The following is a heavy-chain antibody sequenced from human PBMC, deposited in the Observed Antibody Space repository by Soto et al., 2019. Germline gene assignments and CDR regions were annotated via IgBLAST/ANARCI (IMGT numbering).Heavy chain of an antibody. D-gene: IGHD3-3*01. V-gene: IGHV1-8*01. J-gene: IGHJ6*03. CDR2: MNPNSGNT. Sequence: ASVKVSCKASGYTFASYDINWVRQATGQGLEWMGWMNPNSGNTGYAQKFQGRVTMTRNTSISTAYMELSSLRSEDTAVYYCARESITIFGVSRGRYYYYMDVWGKGTAVTVSS. CDR1: GYTFASYD. CDR3: ARESITIFGVSRGRYYYYMDV.